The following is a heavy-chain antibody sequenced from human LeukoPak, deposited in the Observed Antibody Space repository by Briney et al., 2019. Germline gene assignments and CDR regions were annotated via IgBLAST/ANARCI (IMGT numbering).Heavy chain of an antibody. D-gene: IGHD3-22*01. V-gene: IGHV1-46*01. CDR3: ARGLPNDYYDTSGYYLGP. CDR2: INPSGGST. Sequence: GASVTVSCKASGYTFTSYYIHWVRQAPGQGLEWMGIINPSGGSTGYAQKFQGRVTLTRDTSTSTVYMELSSLRSEDMAVYYCARGLPNDYYDTSGYYLGPWGQGTLVTVSS. J-gene: IGHJ5*02. CDR1: GYTFTSYY.